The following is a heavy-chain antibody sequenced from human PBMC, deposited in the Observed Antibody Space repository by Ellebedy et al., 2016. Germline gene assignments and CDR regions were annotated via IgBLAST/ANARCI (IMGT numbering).Heavy chain of an antibody. CDR3: ARDNRDGLDY. D-gene: IGHD3-10*01. CDR2: INHSGST. V-gene: IGHV4-34*01. J-gene: IGHJ4*02. CDR1: GGSFSGYY. Sequence: SETLSLXXAVYGGSFSGYYWSWIRQPPGKGLEWIGEINHSGSTNYNPSLKSRVTISVDTSKNQFSLKLSSVTAADTAVYYCARDNRDGLDYWGQGTLVTVSS.